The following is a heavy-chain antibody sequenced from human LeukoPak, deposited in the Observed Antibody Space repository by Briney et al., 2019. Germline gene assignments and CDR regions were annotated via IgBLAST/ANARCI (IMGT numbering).Heavy chain of an antibody. J-gene: IGHJ3*01. V-gene: IGHV5-51*01. D-gene: IGHD6-13*01. CDR1: GYSFTSYW. Sequence: PGESLKISCEGSGYSFTSYWIGWVRQMPGKGLEWMGIVYPGDSNTRYSPSFQGQVTTSADKSINTAYLQWSSLKASDTAIYYCARLLYRQEQQAFDVWGQGTMVTVSS. CDR3: ARLLYRQEQQAFDV. CDR2: VYPGDSNT.